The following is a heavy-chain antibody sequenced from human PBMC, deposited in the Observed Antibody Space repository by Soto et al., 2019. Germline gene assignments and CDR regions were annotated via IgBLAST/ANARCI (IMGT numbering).Heavy chain of an antibody. CDR3: AKESTTVTTNKVTFTVYFDY. D-gene: IGHD4-17*01. CDR2: ISGSGGGGST. CDR1: GVTFSNYA. Sequence: GGSLRLSCAASGVTFSNYAMSWVRQAPGKGLEWVSAISGSGGGGSTYYADSVKGRFTISRDNSKNTLYLQMNSLRAEDTAVYYCAKESTTVTTNKVTFTVYFDYWGQGTLVTVSS. V-gene: IGHV3-23*01. J-gene: IGHJ4*02.